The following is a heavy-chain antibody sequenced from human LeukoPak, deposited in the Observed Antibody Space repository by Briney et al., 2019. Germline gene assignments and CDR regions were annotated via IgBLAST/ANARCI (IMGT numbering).Heavy chain of an antibody. CDR2: IWYDGSNK. Sequence: GRSLRLSCAASGFTFSSYGMHWVRQAPGKGLKWVAVIWYDGSNKYYADSVKGRFTISRDNSKNTLYLQMNSLGAEDTAVYYCATEGGSLEKINYWGQGTLVTVSS. CDR3: ATEGGSLEKINY. CDR1: GFTFSSYG. D-gene: IGHD5-24*01. V-gene: IGHV3-33*08. J-gene: IGHJ4*02.